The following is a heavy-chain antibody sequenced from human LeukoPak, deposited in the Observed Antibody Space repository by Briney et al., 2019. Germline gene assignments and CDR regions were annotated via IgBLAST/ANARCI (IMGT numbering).Heavy chain of an antibody. CDR3: ATYGSGRKIPPFDY. CDR1: GYTLTELS. Sequence: ASVKVSCKVSGYTLTELSMHWVRQAPGKGLEWMGGFDSEDGETIYAQKFQGRVTMTEDTSTDTAYMELGSLRSEDTAVYYCATYGSGRKIPPFDYWGQGTLVTVSS. V-gene: IGHV1-24*01. CDR2: FDSEDGET. D-gene: IGHD3-10*01. J-gene: IGHJ4*02.